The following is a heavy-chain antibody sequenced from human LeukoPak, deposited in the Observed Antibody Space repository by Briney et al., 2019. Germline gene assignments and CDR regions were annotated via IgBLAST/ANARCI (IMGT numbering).Heavy chain of an antibody. CDR2: INPNSGGT. CDR3: ARVLRRTAAAGISYGY. CDR1: GYTFTGYY. J-gene: IGHJ4*02. Sequence: ASVKVSCKASGYTFTGYYMHWVRQAPGQGLEWMGWINPNSGGTNYAQKFQGRVTMTRDTSISTAYMELSRLRSDDTAVYYCARVLRRTAAAGISYGYWGQGTLVTVSS. D-gene: IGHD6-13*01. V-gene: IGHV1-2*02.